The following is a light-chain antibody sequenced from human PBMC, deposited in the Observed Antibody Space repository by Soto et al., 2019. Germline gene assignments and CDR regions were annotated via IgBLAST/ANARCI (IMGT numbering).Light chain of an antibody. CDR1: QSVGAN. Sequence: EVVMTQSPATLSVSPGETATLSCRASQSVGANLAWYQQKPGQAPTLLIYHTSTRATGVPARFGGSGSGTGTEFTLTINNLQSEDFAVYYCQQYNRWPQYKFCEVTKVDIK. CDR3: QQYNRWPQYK. J-gene: IGKJ2*01. CDR2: HTS. V-gene: IGKV3-15*01.